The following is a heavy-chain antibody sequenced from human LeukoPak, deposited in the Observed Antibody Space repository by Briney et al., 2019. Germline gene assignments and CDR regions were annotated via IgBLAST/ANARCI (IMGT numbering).Heavy chain of an antibody. CDR1: GGSISSYH. CDR2: IYYSGST. V-gene: IGHV4-59*08. CDR3: ARYSSSVLDY. D-gene: IGHD6-6*01. Sequence: SETLSLTCTVSGGSISSYHWIWIRQPPGKGLEWIGYIYYSGSTNYNPSLKSRVTISVDTSKNQFSLKLSSVTAADTAVYYCARYSSSVLDYWGQGTLVTVSS. J-gene: IGHJ4*02.